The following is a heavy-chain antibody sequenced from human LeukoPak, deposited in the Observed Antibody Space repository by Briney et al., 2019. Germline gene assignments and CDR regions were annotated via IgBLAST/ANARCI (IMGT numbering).Heavy chain of an antibody. CDR1: GGSFSSGGYY. J-gene: IGHJ3*02. CDR2: IYYSGST. Sequence: PSETLCLTCTVSGGSFSSGGYYWSWLGPRTGLGLEWIGYIYYSGSTYDNPSLRSRVTISVDTTKNQFSLMMSSVTAADTAVYYCARERSSAFVIWGQGTRVTVSS. V-gene: IGHV4-31*02. D-gene: IGHD3-10*01. CDR3: ARERSSAFVI.